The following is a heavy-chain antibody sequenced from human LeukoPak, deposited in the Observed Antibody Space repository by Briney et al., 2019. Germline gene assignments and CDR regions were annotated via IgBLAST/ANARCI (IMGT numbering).Heavy chain of an antibody. J-gene: IGHJ4*02. CDR2: IDPSSTYI. V-gene: IGHV3-21*01. Sequence: PGGSLRLSCAASGFTFRSYSMNWVRQAPGKGLEWVSAIDPSSTYIYYADSVKGRFTISRDNAENSLYLQMNSLRVEDTAVYYCARAPTVLVGYCSSSSCLADYWGQGTLVTVSS. D-gene: IGHD2-2*01. CDR1: GFTFRSYS. CDR3: ARAPTVLVGYCSSSSCLADY.